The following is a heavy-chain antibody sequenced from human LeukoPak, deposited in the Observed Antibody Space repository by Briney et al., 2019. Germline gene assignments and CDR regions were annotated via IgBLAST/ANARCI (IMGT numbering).Heavy chain of an antibody. CDR1: GYTFIGYS. D-gene: IGHD6-13*01. V-gene: IGHV1-18*01. CDR2: INPNSGGT. CDR3: ARRTPQQLIDY. J-gene: IGHJ4*02. Sequence: ASVKVSCKTFGYTFIGYSINWLRQAPGQGLEWMGWINPNSGGTNYAQKLQGRVTMTTDTSTSTAYMELRSLRSDDTAVYYCARRTPQQLIDYWGQGTLVTVSS.